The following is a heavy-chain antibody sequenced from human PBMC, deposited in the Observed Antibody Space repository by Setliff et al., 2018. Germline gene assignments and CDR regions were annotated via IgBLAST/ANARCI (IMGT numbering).Heavy chain of an antibody. J-gene: IGHJ4*02. CDR3: ARDRSGGRDY. CDR1: GGSFSGYY. Sequence: ETLSLTCAVYGGSFSGYYWSWIRQPPGKGLEWIGSIYHNGNSYYNPSLKSRVTISVDTSKDQLSLKLNSVTAADTAVYYCARDRSGGRDYWGQGTLVTVSS. V-gene: IGHV4-34*01. D-gene: IGHD6-25*01. CDR2: IYHNGNS.